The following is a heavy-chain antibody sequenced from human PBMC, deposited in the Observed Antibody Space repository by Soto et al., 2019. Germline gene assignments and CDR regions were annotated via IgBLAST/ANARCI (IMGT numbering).Heavy chain of an antibody. Sequence: QVLRQESGPRLVKPSETLSLTCSASGVSIAKGAFYWNGIRQFPGKGPELLGYIYHSGTTYYSLCLKSRISMSIDTSQNTFSLEMTSVTAADTAVYFGARAAVYYCPNSVCGVFFHYWGRGARVAAPS. CDR1: GVSIAKGAFY. CDR2: IYHSGTT. CDR3: ARAAVYYCPNSVCGVFFHY. D-gene: IGHD2-8*01. V-gene: IGHV4-31*02. J-gene: IGHJ4*02.